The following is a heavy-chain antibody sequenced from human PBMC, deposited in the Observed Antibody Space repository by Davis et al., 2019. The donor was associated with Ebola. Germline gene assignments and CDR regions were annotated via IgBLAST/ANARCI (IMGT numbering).Heavy chain of an antibody. J-gene: IGHJ4*02. V-gene: IGHV4-61*01. CDR1: GGSVSSGSYY. D-gene: IGHD3-22*01. Sequence: PSETLSLTCTVSGGSVSSGSYYWSWIRQPPGKGLEWIGYIYYSGSTNYNPSLKSRVTISVDTSKNQFSLKLSSVTAADTAVYYCARVRDYYDSSGFDYWGQGTLVTVSS. CDR2: IYYSGST. CDR3: ARVRDYYDSSGFDY.